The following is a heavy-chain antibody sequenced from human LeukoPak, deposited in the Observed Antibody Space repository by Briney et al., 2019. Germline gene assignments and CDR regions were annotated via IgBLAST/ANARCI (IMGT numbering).Heavy chain of an antibody. J-gene: IGHJ4*02. Sequence: SETLSLTCVVSGGSISSGKWWSWVRPAPGKGLEWIGEISHSGSINYNPSFASRVTISVDKSKNQFSLSLTSVTAADTAMYYCARLSSDLSHFDYWGQGTLASVSS. D-gene: IGHD3-16*02. CDR3: ARLSSDLSHFDY. CDR1: GGSISSGKW. CDR2: ISHSGSI. V-gene: IGHV4-4*02.